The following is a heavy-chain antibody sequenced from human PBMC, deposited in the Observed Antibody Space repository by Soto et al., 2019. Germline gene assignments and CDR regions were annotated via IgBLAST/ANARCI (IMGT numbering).Heavy chain of an antibody. J-gene: IGHJ1*01. D-gene: IGHD2-15*01. CDR1: NGSFSGYY. CDR2: ITNSGYT. Sequence: PSGSLSLTCDVFNGSFSGYYWSLIRQRPGKGLEWIGEITNSGYTNYNPSLKKRVTILIDRSKNHFSLKVTSVTAEDTAVYYCASGRLGGCYWCFEPWGQGTLVTVSS. CDR3: ASGRLGGCYWCFEP. V-gene: IGHV4-34*01.